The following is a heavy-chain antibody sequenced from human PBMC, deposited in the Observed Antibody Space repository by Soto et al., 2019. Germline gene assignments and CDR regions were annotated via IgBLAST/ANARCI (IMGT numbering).Heavy chain of an antibody. CDR1: GGTLSSYA. D-gene: IGHD3-10*01. CDR3: ARDASGSYYNSAGMDV. V-gene: IGHV1-69*01. J-gene: IGHJ6*02. Sequence: SLKVSCKASGGTLSSYAVSWVRQAPGQGLEWMGGIIPIFGTANYAQKFQGRVTITADESTSTAYMELSSLRSADTAVYYCARDASGSYYNSAGMDVWGQGTTVTASS. CDR2: IIPIFGTA.